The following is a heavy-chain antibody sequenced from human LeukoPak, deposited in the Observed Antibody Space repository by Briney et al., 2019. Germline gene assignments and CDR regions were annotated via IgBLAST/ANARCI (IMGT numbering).Heavy chain of an antibody. V-gene: IGHV4-59*08. J-gene: IGHJ3*02. CDR1: GAFISSYY. CDR3: ARQGYDYDSSVDAFDI. D-gene: IGHD3-22*01. Sequence: SATLSLTCTAAGAFISSYYWSWLRQPPGNRLEWVGFIFYSGSTNYNPSLKSRVTISVDTSKNQFSLKLSSVTAADTAVYYCARQGYDYDSSVDAFDIWGQGTMVTVSS. CDR2: IFYSGST.